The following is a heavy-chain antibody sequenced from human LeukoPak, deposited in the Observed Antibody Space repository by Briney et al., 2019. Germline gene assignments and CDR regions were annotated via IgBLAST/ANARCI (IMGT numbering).Heavy chain of an antibody. CDR2: INPSGGST. CDR3: AADPLGQWLA. CDR1: GYTFTSYY. Sequence: ASVKVSCKASGYTFTSYYMHWVRQAPGQGLEWMGIINPSGGSTSYAQKFQERVTITRDMSTSTAYMELSSLRSEDTAVYYCAADPLGQWLAWGQGTLVTVSS. V-gene: IGHV1-46*01. D-gene: IGHD6-19*01. J-gene: IGHJ4*02.